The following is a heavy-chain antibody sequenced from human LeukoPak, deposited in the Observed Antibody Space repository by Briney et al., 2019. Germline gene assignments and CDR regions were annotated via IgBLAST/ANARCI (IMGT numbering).Heavy chain of an antibody. Sequence: GGSLRLSCAASGFTFSSYVMHWVRQAPGKGPEWVAVISYDGRNKSYGESVKGRFTISRDNPKNTLYLQMDGLSIEDTAVYYCAKDRGNGYNNFDYWGQGTLVTVSS. CDR3: AKDRGNGYNNFDY. D-gene: IGHD5-24*01. J-gene: IGHJ4*02. V-gene: IGHV3-30*18. CDR1: GFTFSSYV. CDR2: ISYDGRNK.